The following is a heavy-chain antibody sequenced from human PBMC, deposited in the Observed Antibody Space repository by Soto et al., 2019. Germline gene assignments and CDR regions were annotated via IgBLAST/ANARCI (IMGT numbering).Heavy chain of an antibody. CDR2: IYYSGST. D-gene: IGHD2-15*01. CDR3: LICFVEVGAVTRSVCGFDP. Sequence: SETLSLTCTVSGGSISSGGYYWSWIRQHPGKGLEWIGYIYYSGSTYYDPSLKSRVTISVDTSKNQFSLKLSSVTAADTAVYYCLICFVEVGAVTRSVCGFDPWGQGTMVTVSS. CDR1: GGSISSGGYY. V-gene: IGHV4-31*03. J-gene: IGHJ5*02.